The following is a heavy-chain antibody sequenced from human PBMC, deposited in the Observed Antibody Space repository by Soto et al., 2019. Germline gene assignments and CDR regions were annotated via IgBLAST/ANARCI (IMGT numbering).Heavy chain of an antibody. Sequence: QVQLQESGPGLVKPSETLSLTCTVYGGSIRSANFYWSWIRQQPGKGLEWIGYISNSGTAYYNPSLGSRVTMSDDTSRSQFSLRLTSVTAADTAVYYCARVEFSGGQGVCRKCPFDYWGPGTLVTVSS. CDR2: ISNSGTA. V-gene: IGHV4-31*03. J-gene: IGHJ4*02. CDR3: ARVEFSGGQGVCRKCPFDY. CDR1: GGSIRSANFY. D-gene: IGHD5-12*01.